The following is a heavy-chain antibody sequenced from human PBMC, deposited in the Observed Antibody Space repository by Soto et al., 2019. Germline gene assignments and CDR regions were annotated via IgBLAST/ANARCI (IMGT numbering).Heavy chain of an antibody. CDR3: ATRYSYVHF. J-gene: IGHJ4*02. V-gene: IGHV1-2*02. Sequence: ASVKVSCKSSGYAFTGYYIHWVRQAPGQGLEWMGWINPNSGDTNYAQKFQGRVTMTRDTSFSTAYMEMSSLRSDDTAVYYCATRYSYVHFWGQGTLVTVSS. CDR2: INPNSGDT. CDR1: GYAFTGYY. D-gene: IGHD5-18*01.